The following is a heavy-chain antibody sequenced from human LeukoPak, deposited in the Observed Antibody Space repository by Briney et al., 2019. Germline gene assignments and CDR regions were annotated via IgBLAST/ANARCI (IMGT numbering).Heavy chain of an antibody. Sequence: RWASVKVSCKASGYTFTSYAMNWVRHAPGQGLEWMGWIIPIFGTANYAQKFQGRVTITADESTSTAYMELSSLRSEDTAVYYCARVLSVVAAAGTYFDYWGQGTLVTVSS. V-gene: IGHV1-69*13. CDR2: IIPIFGTA. D-gene: IGHD6-13*01. CDR3: ARVLSVVAAAGTYFDY. CDR1: GYTFTSYA. J-gene: IGHJ4*02.